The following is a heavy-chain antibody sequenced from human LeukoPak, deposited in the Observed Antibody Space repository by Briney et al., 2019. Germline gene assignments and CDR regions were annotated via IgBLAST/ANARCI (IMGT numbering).Heavy chain of an antibody. CDR3: ARGPPHIVVVPAAQGYFQH. D-gene: IGHD2-2*01. Sequence: PSETLSLTCAVYGGSFSGYYWSWICQPPGKGLEWIGEINHSGSTNYNPSLKSRVTISVDTSKNQFSLKLSSVTAADTAVYYCARGPPHIVVVPAAQGYFQHWGQGTLVTVSS. V-gene: IGHV4-34*01. CDR2: INHSGST. J-gene: IGHJ1*01. CDR1: GGSFSGYY.